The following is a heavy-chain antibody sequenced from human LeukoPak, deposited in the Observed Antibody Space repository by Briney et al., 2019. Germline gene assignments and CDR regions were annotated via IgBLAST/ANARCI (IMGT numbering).Heavy chain of an antibody. CDR3: ARDRRIQLWLRGNGMDV. Sequence: GGSLRLSCAASGFTFSSYSMNWVRQAPGKGLEWVSSISSSSSYIYYADSVKGRFTISRDNAKNSLYLQMNSLRAEDTAVYYCARDRRIQLWLRGNGMDVWGQGTTVTVS. V-gene: IGHV3-21*01. CDR1: GFTFSSYS. D-gene: IGHD5-18*01. J-gene: IGHJ6*02. CDR2: ISSSSSYI.